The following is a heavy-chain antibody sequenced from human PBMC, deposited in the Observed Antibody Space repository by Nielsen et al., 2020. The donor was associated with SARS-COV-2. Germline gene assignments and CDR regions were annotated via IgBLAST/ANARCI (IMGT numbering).Heavy chain of an antibody. CDR1: GFTFSSYW. J-gene: IGHJ4*02. V-gene: IGHV3-7*03. CDR3: AKDPLFGGDY. Sequence: GESLKISCAASGFTFSSYWMSWVRQAPGKGLEWVANIKQDGSEKYYVDSVKGRFTISRDNAKNSLYLQMNSLRAEDTALYYCAKDPLFGGDYWGQGTLVTVSS. CDR2: IKQDGSEK. D-gene: IGHD2-15*01.